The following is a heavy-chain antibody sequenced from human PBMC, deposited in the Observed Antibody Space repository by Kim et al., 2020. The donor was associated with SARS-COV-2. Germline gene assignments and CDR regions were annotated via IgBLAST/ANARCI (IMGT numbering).Heavy chain of an antibody. CDR1: GYTLTELS. Sequence: ASVKVSCKVSGYTLTELSMHWVRQAPGKGLEWMGGFDPEDGETIYAQKFQGRVTMTEDTSTDTAYMELSSLRSEDTAVYYCATSFTIFGGFDPWGQGTLVTVSS. CDR2: FDPEDGET. CDR3: ATSFTIFGGFDP. J-gene: IGHJ5*02. D-gene: IGHD3-3*01. V-gene: IGHV1-24*01.